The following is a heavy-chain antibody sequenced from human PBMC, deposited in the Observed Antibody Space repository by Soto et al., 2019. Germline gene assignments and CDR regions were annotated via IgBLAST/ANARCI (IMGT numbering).Heavy chain of an antibody. D-gene: IGHD5-18*01. CDR2: IYSGGST. V-gene: IGHV3-53*01. J-gene: IGHJ4*02. Sequence: EAQLVESGGGLIQPGGSLRLSCAASGFTVSSNYMSWVRQAPGKGLEWVSVIYSGGSTYYADSVKGRFTISRDNSKNTLYLQMNSLRGEDTAVYYCASRYSYGQRVDYWGQGTLVTVSS. CDR3: ASRYSYGQRVDY. CDR1: GFTVSSNY.